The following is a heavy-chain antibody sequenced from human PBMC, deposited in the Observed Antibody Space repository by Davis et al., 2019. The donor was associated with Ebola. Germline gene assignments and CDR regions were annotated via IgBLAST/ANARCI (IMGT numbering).Heavy chain of an antibody. Sequence: GESLKISCKGSGYSFTSYWISWVRQMPGKGLEWMGRIDPSDSYTNYSPSFQGHVTISADKSISTAYLQWSSLKASDTAMYYCARQSYSERGVISYYYYMDVWGKGTTVTVSS. V-gene: IGHV5-10-1*01. CDR2: IDPSDSYT. D-gene: IGHD3-10*01. CDR1: GYSFTSYW. J-gene: IGHJ6*03. CDR3: ARQSYSERGVISYYYYMDV.